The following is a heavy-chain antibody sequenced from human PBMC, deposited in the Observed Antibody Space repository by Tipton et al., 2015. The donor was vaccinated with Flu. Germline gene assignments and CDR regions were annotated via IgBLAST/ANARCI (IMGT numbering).Heavy chain of an antibody. D-gene: IGHD4-11*01. Sequence: QVQLVQSGAEVKKPGASVKVSCKASGYTFTSYGISWVRQAPGQGLEWMGWISAYNGNTNYAQKLQGRVTMTTDTSTSTAYMELRGLGSDDTAVYYCARWGGTVTTVTTPFGYGMDVWGQGTTVTVSS. CDR2: ISAYNGNT. J-gene: IGHJ6*02. CDR1: GYTFTSYG. CDR3: ARWGGTVTTVTTPFGYGMDV. V-gene: IGHV1-18*01.